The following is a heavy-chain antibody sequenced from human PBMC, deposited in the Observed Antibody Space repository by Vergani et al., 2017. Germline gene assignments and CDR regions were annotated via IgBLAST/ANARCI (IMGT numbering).Heavy chain of an antibody. D-gene: IGHD5-18*01. CDR1: GGTFSSYA. J-gene: IGHJ3*01. Sequence: QVQLVQSGAEVKKPGSSVKVSCKASGGTFSSYAISWVRQAPGQGLEWMGGIIPIFGTANYAQKFQGRVTITADEATSTAYMELSSLRSEDTAVYYCARDGRSLGVETAXVEDWGQGTMVTVSS. CDR2: IIPIFGTA. CDR3: ARDGRSLGVETAXVED. V-gene: IGHV1-69*01.